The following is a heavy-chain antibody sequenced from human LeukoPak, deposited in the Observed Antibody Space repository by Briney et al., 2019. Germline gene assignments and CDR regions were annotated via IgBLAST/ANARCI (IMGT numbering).Heavy chain of an antibody. Sequence: ASVKVSCKVSGYTLTELSMHWVRQAPGKGLEWMGVFDPEDGETINAQKFQGRVTMTEDTSTDTAYMELSSLRSEDTAVYYCATDSDYGDSDHYYYYYAMDVWGQGTTVTVSS. D-gene: IGHD4-17*01. CDR2: FDPEDGET. J-gene: IGHJ6*02. CDR3: ATDSDYGDSDHYYYYYAMDV. V-gene: IGHV1-24*01. CDR1: GYTLTELS.